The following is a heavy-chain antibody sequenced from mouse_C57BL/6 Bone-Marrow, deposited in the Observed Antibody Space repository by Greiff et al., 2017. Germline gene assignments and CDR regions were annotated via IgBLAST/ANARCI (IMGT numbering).Heavy chain of an antibody. J-gene: IGHJ2*01. CDR2: IDPSDSYT. V-gene: IGHV1-69*01. CDR1: GYTFTSYW. CDR3: ARPVGTSYYFDY. D-gene: IGHD3-1*01. Sequence: QVQLQQPGAELVMPGASVKLSCKASGYTFTSYWMHWVKQRPGQGLEWIGEIDPSDSYTNYNQKFKGKATLTVDKSSSTAYMQLSSLTSEDSAVYYCARPVGTSYYFDYGGQGTTLTVSS.